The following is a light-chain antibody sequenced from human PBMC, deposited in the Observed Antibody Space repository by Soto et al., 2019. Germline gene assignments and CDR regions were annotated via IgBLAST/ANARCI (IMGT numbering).Light chain of an antibody. CDR1: SSDVGDYNY. CDR3: SSYISSSTLEA. V-gene: IGLV2-14*03. J-gene: IGLJ2*01. CDR2: DVS. Sequence: QSVLTQPASVSGSPGQSITISCTGTSSDVGDYNYVSWYQQHPGKAPKLMIYDVSNRPSGVSNRFSGSKSGNTASLTISGLQAEDEADYYCSSYISSSTLEAFGGGTQLTVL.